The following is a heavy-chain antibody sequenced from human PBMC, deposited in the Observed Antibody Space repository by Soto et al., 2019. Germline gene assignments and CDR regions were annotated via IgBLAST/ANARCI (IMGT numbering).Heavy chain of an antibody. CDR3: ARDISIPEGYCISTSCYAYFDY. D-gene: IGHD2-2*01. Sequence: VASVKVSCKASGYTFTSYGISWVRQAPGQGLEWMGWISAYNGNTNYAQKLQGRVTMTTDTSTSTAYMELRSLRSDDTAVYYCARDISIPEGYCISTSCYAYFDYWGQGTLVTVSS. V-gene: IGHV1-18*01. CDR2: ISAYNGNT. J-gene: IGHJ4*02. CDR1: GYTFTSYG.